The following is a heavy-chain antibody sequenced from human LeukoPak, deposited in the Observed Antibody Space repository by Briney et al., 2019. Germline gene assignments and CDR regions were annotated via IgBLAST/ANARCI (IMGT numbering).Heavy chain of an antibody. Sequence: GGSLRLSCAASGFTFSSYGMHWVRQAPGKGLEWVAVISYDGSNKYYADSVKGRFTISRDNSKNTLYLQMNSLRAEDTAVYYCARVRYCSGGNCYGLFDYWGQGTLVTVSS. CDR2: ISYDGSNK. D-gene: IGHD2-15*01. CDR3: ARVRYCSGGNCYGLFDY. CDR1: GFTFSSYG. V-gene: IGHV3-30*03. J-gene: IGHJ4*02.